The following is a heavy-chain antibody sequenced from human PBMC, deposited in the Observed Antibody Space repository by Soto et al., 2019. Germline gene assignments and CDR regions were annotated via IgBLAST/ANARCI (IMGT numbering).Heavy chain of an antibody. J-gene: IGHJ3*02. D-gene: IGHD2-2*01. Sequence: PGGSLRLSCAASGFPFNIYAMSWVRQAPGKELEWVSAISDSGTDTYDADSVKGRFSISRDNSKNTLYLQMNSLRAEDTALYDCAKTDKVGSCYPDAFDMWGQGTMVTVSS. CDR1: GFPFNIYA. CDR2: ISDSGTDT. V-gene: IGHV3-23*01. CDR3: AKTDKVGSCYPDAFDM.